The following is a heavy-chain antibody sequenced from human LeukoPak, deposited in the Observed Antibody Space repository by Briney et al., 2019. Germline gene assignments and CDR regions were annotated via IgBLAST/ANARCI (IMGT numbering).Heavy chain of an antibody. CDR3: ARGSDIVVVPAAILAYYYMDV. CDR1: GYTFTGYY. D-gene: IGHD2-2*02. V-gene: IGHV1-2*02. Sequence: ASVKVSCKTSGYTFTGYYMHWVRQAPGQGLEWMGWINPNSGGTNYAQKFQGRVTMTRDTSISTAYMELSRLRSDDTAVYYCARGSDIVVVPAAILAYYYMDVWGKGTTVTVSS. J-gene: IGHJ6*03. CDR2: INPNSGGT.